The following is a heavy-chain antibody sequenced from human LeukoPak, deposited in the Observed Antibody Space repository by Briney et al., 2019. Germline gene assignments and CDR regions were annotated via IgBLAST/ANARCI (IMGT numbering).Heavy chain of an antibody. CDR3: ARGPLLRYFAPFDY. CDR2: IHYSGST. V-gene: IGHV4-39*07. CDR1: GGSISSSSYY. D-gene: IGHD3-9*01. J-gene: IGHJ4*02. Sequence: SETLSLTCTVSGGSISSSSYYWGWIRQPPGKGLEWIGSIHYSGSTYYNPSLKSRVTISVDTSKNQFSLKLSSVTAADTAVYYCARGPLLRYFAPFDYWGQGTLVTVSS.